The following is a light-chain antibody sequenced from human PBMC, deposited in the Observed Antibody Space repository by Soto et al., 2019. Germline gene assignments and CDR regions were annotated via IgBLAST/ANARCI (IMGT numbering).Light chain of an antibody. CDR3: QSYDSSLNGGL. J-gene: IGLJ2*01. CDR2: GNS. V-gene: IGLV1-40*01. Sequence: QSVLTQPPSVSGAPGQRVTISCTGSSSNIGTNYGVHWYQQFPGTAPKLLIYGNSNRPSGVPDRFSASKSGTSASLAITGLQAEDEADYYCQSYDSSLNGGLFGGATKLSVL. CDR1: SSNIGTNYG.